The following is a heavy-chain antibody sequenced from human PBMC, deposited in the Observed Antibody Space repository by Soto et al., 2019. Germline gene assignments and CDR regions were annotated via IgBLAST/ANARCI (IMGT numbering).Heavy chain of an antibody. CDR1: GFTFSSYS. CDR2: ISSSSSTI. CDR3: ARGSPGQQLVGNYFDY. V-gene: IGHV3-48*02. J-gene: IGHJ4*02. D-gene: IGHD6-13*01. Sequence: PGGSLRLCCAASGFTFSSYSMNWVRQAPGKGLEWVSYISSSSSTIYYADSVKGRFTISRDNAKNSLYLQMNSLRDEDTAAYYCARGSPGQQLVGNYFDYWGQGTLVTVSS.